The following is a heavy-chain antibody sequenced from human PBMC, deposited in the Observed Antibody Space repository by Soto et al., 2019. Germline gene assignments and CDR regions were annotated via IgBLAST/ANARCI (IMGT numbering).Heavy chain of an antibody. J-gene: IGHJ6*02. CDR1: GFTFSGSV. V-gene: IGHV3-73*01. Sequence: GGSLRLSCAASGFTFSGSVMHWVRQASGKGLEWVGRIRSKANSYATAYAASVKGRFTISRDDSKNTAYLQMNSLKTEDTAVYYCTSYTDSSGYYYYYGMDVWGQGTTVTVSS. CDR3: TSYTDSSGYYYYYGMDV. CDR2: IRSKANSYAT. D-gene: IGHD3-22*01.